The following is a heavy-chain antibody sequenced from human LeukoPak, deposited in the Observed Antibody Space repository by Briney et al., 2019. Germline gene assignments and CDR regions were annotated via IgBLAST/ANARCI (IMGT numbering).Heavy chain of an antibody. D-gene: IGHD6-13*01. CDR1: GGTFSSYA. CDR2: IIPIFGTA. Sequence: SVKVPCKASGGTFSSYAISWVRQAPGQGLEWMGGIIPIFGTANYAQKFQGRVTITADESTSTAYMELSSLRSEDTAVYYCARGRRHPAPQYSSSWFMSYWGQGTLVTVSS. J-gene: IGHJ4*02. V-gene: IGHV1-69*13. CDR3: ARGRRHPAPQYSSSWFMSY.